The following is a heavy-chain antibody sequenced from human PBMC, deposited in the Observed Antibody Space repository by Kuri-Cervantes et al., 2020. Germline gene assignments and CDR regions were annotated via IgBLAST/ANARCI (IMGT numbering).Heavy chain of an antibody. CDR2: IYTSGST. J-gene: IGHJ3*02. Sequence: SETLSLTCTVSGGSISSYYWSWIRQPAGKGLEWIGRIYTSGSTYYNPSLKSRVTISVDTSKNQFSLKLSSVTAADTAVYYCASYSGSYQTREWVDAFDIWGQGTMVTVSS. CDR3: ASYSGSYQTREWVDAFDI. D-gene: IGHD1-26*01. CDR1: GGSISSYY. V-gene: IGHV4-4*07.